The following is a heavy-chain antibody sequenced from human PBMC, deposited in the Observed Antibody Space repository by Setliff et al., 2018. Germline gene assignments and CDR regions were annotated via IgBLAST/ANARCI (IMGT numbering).Heavy chain of an antibody. CDR2: XXXXWST. Sequence: PSETLSLTCTVSGDSIDSRRYYWSFIRQPAGKGLEWIGXXXXXWSTNYXXSLKSRVTMSLDTSKNQFSLKLSSVTAADTAVYYCARMSGFQYMDVWGKGTTVTVSS. CDR1: GDSIDSRRYY. D-gene: IGHD3-3*01. J-gene: IGHJ6*03. V-gene: IGHV4-61*02. CDR3: ARMSGFQYMDV.